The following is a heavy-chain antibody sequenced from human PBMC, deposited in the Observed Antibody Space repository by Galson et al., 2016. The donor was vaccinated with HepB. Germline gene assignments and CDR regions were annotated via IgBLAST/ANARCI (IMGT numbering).Heavy chain of an antibody. J-gene: IGHJ4*02. CDR3: AREGDGHNNFDY. D-gene: IGHD5-24*01. Sequence: SLRLSCAASGFTFSTYWIHWVRQAPGKGLEWVANIKQGGSEKYYGDSVKGRFTISRDDAQNSLFLQMNSLRAEDTAVYYCAREGDGHNNFDYWGQGTAVTVAS. CDR2: IKQGGSEK. CDR1: GFTFSTYW. V-gene: IGHV3-7*04.